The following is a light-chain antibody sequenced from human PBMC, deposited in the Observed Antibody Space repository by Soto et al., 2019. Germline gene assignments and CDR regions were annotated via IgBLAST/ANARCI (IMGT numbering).Light chain of an antibody. V-gene: IGKV1-39*01. CDR2: SAS. J-gene: IGKJ3*01. Sequence: DIQMTQSPSSLSASVGDRVTITCRASQSISSYLNWYRQRPEKAPELLIYSASSLRSGVPSRFSGNGSGTDFTLTISSLQREDFATYYCQQTYNTLIFPFGPGTKVDI. CDR1: QSISSY. CDR3: QQTYNTLIFP.